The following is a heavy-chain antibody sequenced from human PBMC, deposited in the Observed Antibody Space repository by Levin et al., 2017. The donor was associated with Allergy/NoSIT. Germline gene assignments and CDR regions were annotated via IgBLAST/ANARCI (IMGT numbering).Heavy chain of an antibody. J-gene: IGHJ6*02. D-gene: IGHD6-19*01. Sequence: PGGSLRLSCAASGFTFSSYGMHWVRQAPGKGLEWVAVISYDGSNKYYADSVKGRFTISRDNSKNTLYLQMNSLRAEDTAVYYCAKAMTGWASDVWGQGTTVTVSS. CDR3: AKAMTGWASDV. CDR2: ISYDGSNK. CDR1: GFTFSSYG. V-gene: IGHV3-30*18.